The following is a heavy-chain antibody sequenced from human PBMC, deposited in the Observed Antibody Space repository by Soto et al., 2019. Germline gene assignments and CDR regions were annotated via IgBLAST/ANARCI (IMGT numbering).Heavy chain of an antibody. CDR2: IYSGHTT. Sequence: GGWLRLSXVASGFIVSSNQMSWVRQAPGKGLEWVSVIYSGHTTYYADSVEGRFTISRDDSKNTLYLQMNSLRVEDTAVYYCVRGPSDHKLRLVEWPYGDYWGQGAPVTVSS. V-gene: IGHV3-53*01. D-gene: IGHD3-3*01. CDR3: VRGPSDHKLRLVEWPYGDY. CDR1: GFIVSSNQ. J-gene: IGHJ4*02.